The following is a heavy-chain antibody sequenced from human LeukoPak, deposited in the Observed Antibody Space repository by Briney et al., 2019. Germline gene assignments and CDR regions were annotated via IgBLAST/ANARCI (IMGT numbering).Heavy chain of an antibody. V-gene: IGHV4-59*01. D-gene: IGHD6-19*01. CDR1: GGSISGYY. CDR2: TSYSGST. CDR3: ARDGRAGSLLAY. J-gene: IGHJ4*02. Sequence: SETLPLTCTVSGGSISGYYWSWIRQPPGKGLEWVGYTSYSGSTNYNPSLKSRVTISVDTSKNQFSLKLSSVTAADTAIYYCARDGRAGSLLAYWGQGTLVTVSS.